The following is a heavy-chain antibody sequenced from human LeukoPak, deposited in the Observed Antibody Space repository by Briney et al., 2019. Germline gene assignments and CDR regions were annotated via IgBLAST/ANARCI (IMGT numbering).Heavy chain of an antibody. Sequence: SETLSLTCTVSGGSINSYYWSWIRQPPGKGLEWIGYIYYSGSTNYNPSLKSRVTISVDTSKNQFSLKLSSVTAADTAVYYCASVTTGTFDIWGLGTMVTVSS. CDR2: IYYSGST. V-gene: IGHV4-59*01. J-gene: IGHJ3*02. D-gene: IGHD1-1*01. CDR3: ASVTTGTFDI. CDR1: GGSINSYY.